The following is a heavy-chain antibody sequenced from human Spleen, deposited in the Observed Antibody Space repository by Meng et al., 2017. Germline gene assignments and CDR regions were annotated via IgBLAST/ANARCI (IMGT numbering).Heavy chain of an antibody. CDR3: ARGPSHGGSYSDY. CDR2: INYSGRT. V-gene: IGHV4-59*01. CDR1: GGSISTYY. J-gene: IGHJ4*02. D-gene: IGHD2-21*02. Sequence: QVQLQESGPGLVKPSETLSLTCTVSGGSISTYYWSWIRQSPEKGLEWRGYINYSGRTNYIPSLRSRATISVDPSKNQFSLNLRSVTAADTAVYYCARGPSHGGSYSDYWGQGTLVTVSS.